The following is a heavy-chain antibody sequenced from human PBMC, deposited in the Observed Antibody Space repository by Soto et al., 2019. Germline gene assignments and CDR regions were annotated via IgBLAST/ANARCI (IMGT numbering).Heavy chain of an antibody. D-gene: IGHD3-16*01. CDR1: GYTFTSYY. CDR3: AREISNYVWGTMLSY. CDR2: INPSGGST. V-gene: IGHV1-46*01. Sequence: ASVKVSCKASGYTFTSYYMHWVRQAPGQGLEWMGIINPSGGSTSYAQKFQGRVTMTRDTSKSTVDMELSSLRSEDTAVYYCAREISNYVWGTMLSYWGQGTLVTVSS. J-gene: IGHJ4*02.